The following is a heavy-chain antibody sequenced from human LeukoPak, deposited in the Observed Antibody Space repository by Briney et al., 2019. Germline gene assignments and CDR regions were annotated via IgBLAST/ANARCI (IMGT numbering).Heavy chain of an antibody. CDR1: GFTFSNSA. Sequence: GGSLRLSCAASGFTFSNSAMNWVRQVPGKGLEWVSSIDYDSYHIYYVASVRGQFTISRDNARNSVYLQMNSLRVEETAVYYCARDPLRYLRVGHYDYWGEGTLVAVSS. CDR2: IDYDSYHI. V-gene: IGHV3-21*01. D-gene: IGHD3-9*01. J-gene: IGHJ4*02. CDR3: ARDPLRYLRVGHYDY.